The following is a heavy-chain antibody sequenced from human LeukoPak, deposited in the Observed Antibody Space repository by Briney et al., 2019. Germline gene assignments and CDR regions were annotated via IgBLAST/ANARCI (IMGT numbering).Heavy chain of an antibody. J-gene: IGHJ4*02. CDR2: IIPIFGTA. Sequence: ASGKVSCKASGGTFSSYAISWVRQAPGQGLEWMGGIIPIFGTANYAQKFQGRVTITADESTSTAYMELSSLRSEDTAVYYCARVVGGYHYDILTGYLDYWGQGTLVTVSS. V-gene: IGHV1-69*13. CDR1: GGTFSSYA. CDR3: ARVVGGYHYDILTGYLDY. D-gene: IGHD3-9*01.